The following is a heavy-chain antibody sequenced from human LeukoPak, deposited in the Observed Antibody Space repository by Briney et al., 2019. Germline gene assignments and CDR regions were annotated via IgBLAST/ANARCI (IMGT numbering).Heavy chain of an antibody. V-gene: IGHV4-34*01. D-gene: IGHD2-15*01. CDR3: AGTDRCSATRALDY. CDR1: GESLSGYY. J-gene: IGHJ4*02. CDR2: INNSGST. Sequence: SGTLSLTCTVYGESLSGYYWSWMRPPPGKGLEWIVEINNSGSTHYNPSLKSLVTISLDTSKNKFSRKLSSVTAEDTALLCCAGTDRCSATRALDYWGQGTLVTVSS.